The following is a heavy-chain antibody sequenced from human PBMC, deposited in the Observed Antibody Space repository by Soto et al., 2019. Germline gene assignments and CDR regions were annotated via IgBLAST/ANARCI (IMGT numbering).Heavy chain of an antibody. D-gene: IGHD3-10*01. Sequence: ASVKVSFKASGYTFISYGISWVRQAPGQGLEWMGWINPNSGGTNYAQKFQGWVTMTRDTSISTAYMELSRLRSDDTAVYYCARAITMVRLESDAFDIWGQGTMVTVSS. V-gene: IGHV1-2*04. CDR1: GYTFISYG. CDR2: INPNSGGT. J-gene: IGHJ3*02. CDR3: ARAITMVRLESDAFDI.